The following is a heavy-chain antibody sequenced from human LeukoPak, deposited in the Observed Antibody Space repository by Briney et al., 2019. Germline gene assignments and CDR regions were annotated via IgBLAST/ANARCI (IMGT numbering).Heavy chain of an antibody. CDR1: GFTFSSYA. CDR2: ISSNGGST. D-gene: IGHD4-23*01. J-gene: IGHJ4*02. Sequence: GGSLRLSCAASGFTFSSYAMHWVRQAPGKGLEYVSAISSNGGSTYYADSVKGRFTISRDNSKSTLYLQMGSLRAEDMAVYYCARGKTTVVTPFDYWGQGTLVTVSS. V-gene: IGHV3-64*02. CDR3: ARGKTTVVTPFDY.